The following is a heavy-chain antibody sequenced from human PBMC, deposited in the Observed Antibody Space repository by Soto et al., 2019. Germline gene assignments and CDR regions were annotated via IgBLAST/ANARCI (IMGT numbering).Heavy chain of an antibody. J-gene: IGHJ4*02. Sequence: GESLKISCKGAGHIFDNHWIVWVRQTPGKGLEWMGLIFTRDSETKTSPSFQGHVTISADKSISTAYLQWSSLKASDTAMYYCARLTYYYGSGSYGFDYWGQGTLVTVSS. CDR3: ARLTYYYGSGSYGFDY. CDR1: GHIFDNHW. CDR2: IFTRDSET. V-gene: IGHV5-51*01. D-gene: IGHD3-10*01.